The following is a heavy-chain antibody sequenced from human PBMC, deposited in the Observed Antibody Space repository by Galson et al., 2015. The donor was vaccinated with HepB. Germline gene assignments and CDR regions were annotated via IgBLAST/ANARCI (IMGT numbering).Heavy chain of an antibody. J-gene: IGHJ6*02. CDR3: ASWRPVYYHYYYYYGMDV. CDR2: MNPNSGNT. CDR1: GYTFTSYD. D-gene: IGHD3-22*01. Sequence: SVKVSCKASGYTFTSYDINWVRQATGQGLEWMGWMNPNSGNTGYAQKFQGRVTMTRNTSISTAYMELSSLRSEDTAVYYCASWRPVYYHYYYYYGMDVWGQGTTVTVSS. V-gene: IGHV1-8*01.